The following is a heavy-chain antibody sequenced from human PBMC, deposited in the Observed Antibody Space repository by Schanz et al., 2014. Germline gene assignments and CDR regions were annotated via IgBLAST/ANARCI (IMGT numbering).Heavy chain of an antibody. Sequence: VQLVESGGGLVQPGGSVRLSCGASGFSFSTHWMAWVRQAPGKGLEWVANIGDDGADKYYLDSVRGRFTISRDNTKNFLHLEMNNLRADDTAVYYCVRDRGFCANDICWLRYYMDVWGNGTTVTVSS. J-gene: IGHJ6*03. D-gene: IGHD2-8*01. CDR2: IGDDGADK. V-gene: IGHV3-7*01. CDR3: VRDRGFCANDICWLRYYMDV. CDR1: GFSFSTHW.